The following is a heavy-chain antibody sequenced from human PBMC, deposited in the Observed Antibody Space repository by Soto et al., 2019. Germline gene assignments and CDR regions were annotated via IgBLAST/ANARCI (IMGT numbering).Heavy chain of an antibody. V-gene: IGHV1-69*02. J-gene: IGHJ6*03. Sequence: QVQLVQSGAELQKPGSSVKVPCEASGGSFTSYSFTWVRQAPGQGLEWMGRIIPIQGKANYALKFQDRVTITADRSMRTVYMELTSLRPEDTAVYFCAKSLLFVDHGYMDVWGKGTTVTVSS. CDR1: GGSFTSYS. D-gene: IGHD2-21*01. CDR2: IIPIQGKA. CDR3: AKSLLFVDHGYMDV.